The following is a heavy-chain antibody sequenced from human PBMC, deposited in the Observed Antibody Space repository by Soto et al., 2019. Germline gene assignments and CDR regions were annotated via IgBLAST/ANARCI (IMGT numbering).Heavy chain of an antibody. Sequence: QVQLVQSGAEVKKPGASVKVSCKASGYTFTTYEINWVRQVPGQGLEWMGWMSPSSGNTGYVDQFRGRVTMNSNTSRTTAYMELISLRSEDTAVYYCARVGGQLFGDHGMDVWGQGTTVTVSS. V-gene: IGHV1-8*01. CDR1: GYTFTTYE. CDR2: MSPSSGNT. CDR3: ARVGGQLFGDHGMDV. J-gene: IGHJ6*02. D-gene: IGHD3-10*01.